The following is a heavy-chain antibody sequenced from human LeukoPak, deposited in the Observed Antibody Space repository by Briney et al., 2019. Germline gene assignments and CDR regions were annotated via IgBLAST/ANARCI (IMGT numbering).Heavy chain of an antibody. CDR2: INPNSGGT. V-gene: IGHV1-2*06. J-gene: IGHJ4*02. D-gene: IGHD3-22*01. Sequence: ASVKVSCKASGYTFTGYYMHWVRQAPGQGLEWMGRINPNSGGTNYAQKFQGRVTMTRDTSISTAYMELSRLRSDDTAVYYCARSSGYYYTFDYWGQGTLVTVSS. CDR1: GYTFTGYY. CDR3: ARSSGYYYTFDY.